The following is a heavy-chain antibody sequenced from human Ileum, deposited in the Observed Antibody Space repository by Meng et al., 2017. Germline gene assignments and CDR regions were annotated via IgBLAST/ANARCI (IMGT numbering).Heavy chain of an antibody. Sequence: QVQLQESGPGLVKPSGTLSLTCAVSGDSISSRDWWSWVRQPPGKGVEWIGEISQESGKTNYNPSLKSRVTISLDKSKNQFSLNLNSVTAADTAVYYCVRNEGYALGDWGQGTLVTVSS. CDR3: VRNEGYALGD. D-gene: IGHD2-2*01. CDR1: GDSISSRDW. V-gene: IGHV4-4*02. CDR2: ISQESGKT. J-gene: IGHJ4*02.